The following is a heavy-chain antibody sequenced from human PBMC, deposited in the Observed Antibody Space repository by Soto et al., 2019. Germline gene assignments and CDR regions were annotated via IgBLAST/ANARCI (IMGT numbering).Heavy chain of an antibody. V-gene: IGHV1-3*01. CDR3: TRGRYFDWPTWHYGMDV. D-gene: IGHD3-9*01. CDR2: INAGNGNT. Sequence: QVQLVQSGAEVKKPGASVKISCKASGYTFTNYAIHWVRKAPGQRLEGLGWINAGNGNTKDSQRLEGRVTITRDTSASTAYMELSSLRSEDTAVYYCTRGRYFDWPTWHYGMDVWGQGTTVTVSS. CDR1: GYTFTNYA. J-gene: IGHJ6*02.